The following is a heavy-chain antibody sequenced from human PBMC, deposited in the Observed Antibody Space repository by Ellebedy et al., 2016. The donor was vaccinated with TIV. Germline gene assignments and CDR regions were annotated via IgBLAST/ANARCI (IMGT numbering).Heavy chain of an antibody. CDR2: IYSGGST. CDR1: GFTVSSNY. Sequence: GESLKISCAASGFTVSSNYMSWVRQAPGKGLEWVSVIYSGGSTYYADSVKGRFTISSDNSKNTLYLQMNSLRAEDTAVYYCARGLSGYYDYWGQGTLVTVSS. CDR3: ARGLSGYYDY. J-gene: IGHJ4*02. D-gene: IGHD3-22*01. V-gene: IGHV3-53*01.